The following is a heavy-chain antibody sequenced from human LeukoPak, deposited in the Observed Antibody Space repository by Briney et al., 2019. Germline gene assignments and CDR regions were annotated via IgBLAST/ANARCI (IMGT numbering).Heavy chain of an antibody. CDR3: ARGRAPLRHFDWLW. V-gene: IGHV3-48*03. CDR1: GFTFSSYE. Sequence: PGGSLRLSCAASGFTFSSYEMNWVRQAPGKGLEWVSYISSSGSTIYYADSVKGRFTISRDNAKNSLYLQMNSLRAEDTAVYYCARGRAPLRHFDWLWWGQGTLVTVSS. CDR2: ISSSGSTI. D-gene: IGHD3-9*01. J-gene: IGHJ4*02.